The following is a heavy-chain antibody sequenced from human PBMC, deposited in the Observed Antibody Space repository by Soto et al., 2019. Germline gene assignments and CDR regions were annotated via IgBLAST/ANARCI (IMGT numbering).Heavy chain of an antibody. Sequence: GGSLRLSCVTSGFTVNNFGMKWVRQAPGKGLEWVSAISGSGGSTYYADSVKGRFTISRDNSTNTLYLQMNSLRAEDTAVYYCAKDQYDSSGYNPDGFDIWGQGTMVTVSS. CDR1: GFTVNNFG. CDR2: ISGSGGST. D-gene: IGHD3-22*01. V-gene: IGHV3-23*01. J-gene: IGHJ3*02. CDR3: AKDQYDSSGYNPDGFDI.